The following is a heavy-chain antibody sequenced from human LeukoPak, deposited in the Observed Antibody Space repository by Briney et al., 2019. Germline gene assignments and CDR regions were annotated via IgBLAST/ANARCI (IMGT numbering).Heavy chain of an antibody. V-gene: IGHV4-34*01. CDR1: GGSFSGYY. D-gene: IGHD6-19*01. CDR2: INHSGST. CDR3: AREPQWNDAFDI. Sequence: SETLSLTCAVYGGSFSGYYWSWIRQPPGKGLEWIGEINHSGSTNYNPSLKSRVTISVDTSKNQFSLKLSSVTAADTALYYCAREPQWNDAFDIWGQGTMVTVSS. J-gene: IGHJ3*02.